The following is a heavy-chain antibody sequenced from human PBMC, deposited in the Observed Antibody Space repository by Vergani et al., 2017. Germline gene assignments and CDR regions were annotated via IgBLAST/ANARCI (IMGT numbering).Heavy chain of an antibody. V-gene: IGHV3-21*01. D-gene: IGHD3-22*01. CDR3: ARDLFYYDSSGYYSGFFDY. Sequence: EVQLVESGGGLVKPGGSLRLSCAASGFTFSSYSMNWVRQAPGKGVEWVPSISSSRSYIYYADSVKGRFTISRDNAKNSLYLQMNSLRAEDTAVYYCARDLFYYDSSGYYSGFFDYWGQGTLVTVSS. CDR1: GFTFSSYS. CDR2: ISSSRSYI. J-gene: IGHJ4*02.